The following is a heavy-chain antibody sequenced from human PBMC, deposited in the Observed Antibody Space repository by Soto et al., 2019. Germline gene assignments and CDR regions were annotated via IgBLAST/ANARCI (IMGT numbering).Heavy chain of an antibody. CDR2: IYYSGST. D-gene: IGHD3-10*01. Sequence: PSETLSLTCAVYGGSFSGYYWSWIRQHPGKGLEWIGYIYYSGSTYYNPSLKSRVTISVDTSKNQFSLKLRSVTAADTAVYYCASMGYHYGSGSYPLDYWGQGTLVTVSS. CDR1: GGSFSGYY. J-gene: IGHJ4*02. CDR3: ASMGYHYGSGSYPLDY. V-gene: IGHV4-59*08.